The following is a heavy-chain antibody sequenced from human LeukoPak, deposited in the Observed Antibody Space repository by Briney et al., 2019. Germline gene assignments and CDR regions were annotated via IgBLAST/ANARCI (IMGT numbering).Heavy chain of an antibody. Sequence: ASVKVSCKASGYTFTSYYMHWVRQAPGQGLEWMGIINPSGGSTSYAQKFQGRVTMTRDMSTSTVYMELSSLRSEDTAVYYCARVSEADAFDIWGQGTMVTVSS. CDR3: ARVSEADAFDI. D-gene: IGHD3-22*01. CDR1: GYTFTSYY. V-gene: IGHV1-46*01. J-gene: IGHJ3*02. CDR2: INPSGGST.